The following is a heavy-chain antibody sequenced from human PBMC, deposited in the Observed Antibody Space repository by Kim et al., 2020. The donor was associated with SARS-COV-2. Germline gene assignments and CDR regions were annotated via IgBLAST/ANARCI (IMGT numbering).Heavy chain of an antibody. D-gene: IGHD2-15*01. Sequence: SVKGRFTISRDNSKNTLYLQMNSLRAEDTAVYYCARGDCSGGSCYSHFDYWGQGTLVTVSS. V-gene: IGHV3-53*01. J-gene: IGHJ4*02. CDR3: ARGDCSGGSCYSHFDY.